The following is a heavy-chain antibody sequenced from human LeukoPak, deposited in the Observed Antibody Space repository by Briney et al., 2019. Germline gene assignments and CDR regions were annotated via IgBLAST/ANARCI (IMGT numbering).Heavy chain of an antibody. CDR3: AKSAMVTLGYFDY. CDR1: GFTFDDYA. Sequence: AGRSLRLSCAASGFTFDDYAMHWVRQAPGKGLEGVSGISWNSGSIGYADSVKGRFTISRDNAKNSLYLQMNSLRAEDTALYYCAKSAMVTLGYFDYWGQGTLVTVSS. D-gene: IGHD5-18*01. CDR2: ISWNSGSI. J-gene: IGHJ4*02. V-gene: IGHV3-9*01.